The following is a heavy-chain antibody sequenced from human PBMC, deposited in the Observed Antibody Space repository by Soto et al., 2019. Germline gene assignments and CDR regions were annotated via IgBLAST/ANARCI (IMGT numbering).Heavy chain of an antibody. CDR3: ARVISRWELLKWFDP. V-gene: IGHV4-30-2*01. D-gene: IGHD1-26*01. Sequence: KPSETLSLTCAVSGGSISSGGYSWSWIRQPPGKGLEWIGYIYHSGSTYYNPSLKSRVTISVDRSKNQFSLKLSSVTAADTAVYYCARVISRWELLKWFDPWGQGTLVTVS. J-gene: IGHJ5*02. CDR2: IYHSGST. CDR1: GGSISSGGYS.